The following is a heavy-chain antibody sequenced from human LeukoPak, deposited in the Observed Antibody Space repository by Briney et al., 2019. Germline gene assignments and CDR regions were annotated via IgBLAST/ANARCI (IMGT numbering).Heavy chain of an antibody. D-gene: IGHD3-16*02. CDR3: ARGYRNDAFDI. Sequence: TSETLSLTCTVSGGSISSYYWSWLRQPPGKGLEWIGYIYHSGSTNYNPSLKSRVTISVDTSKTQFSLKLSSVTAADTAVYYCARGYRNDAFDIWGQGTMVTVSS. V-gene: IGHV4-59*01. CDR1: GGSISSYY. CDR2: IYHSGST. J-gene: IGHJ3*02.